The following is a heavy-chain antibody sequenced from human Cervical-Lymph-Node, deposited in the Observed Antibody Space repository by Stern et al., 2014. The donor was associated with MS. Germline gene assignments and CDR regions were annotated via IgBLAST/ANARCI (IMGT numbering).Heavy chain of an antibody. D-gene: IGHD3-3*01. J-gene: IGHJ4*02. CDR2: VHYSGTT. Sequence: QVQLQESGPGLVKPSETLSLTCSVSGGSISSYYWNWIRQPPGKGLEWIANVHYSGTTNYNPYPKSRVHLLLDTYMNKISLKLTSGAAADTAVYYCAGSGTYYPDYWGQGILVTVSS. V-gene: IGHV4-59*08. CDR1: GGSISSYY. CDR3: AGSGTYYPDY.